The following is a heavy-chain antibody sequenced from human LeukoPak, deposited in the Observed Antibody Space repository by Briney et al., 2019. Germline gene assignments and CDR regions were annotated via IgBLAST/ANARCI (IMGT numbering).Heavy chain of an antibody. J-gene: IGHJ4*02. CDR2: ITSTSSST. Sequence: GGSLRLSCAASGFSFSTYGLSWVRQAPGKGLEWVSAITSTSSSTYYADSVKGRFTISRDNSKHTMYLQMNSLRAEDTAVYYCAKDDLYGKFDYWGQGTLVTVSS. CDR1: GFSFSTYG. CDR3: AKDDLYGKFDY. D-gene: IGHD4-17*01. V-gene: IGHV3-23*01.